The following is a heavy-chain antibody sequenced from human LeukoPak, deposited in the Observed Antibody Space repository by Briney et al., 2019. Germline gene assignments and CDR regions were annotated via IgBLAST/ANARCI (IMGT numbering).Heavy chain of an antibody. CDR1: GYTFTSYY. V-gene: IGHV1-46*01. CDR3: ARSRYCSSTSCYNTRYGMDV. D-gene: IGHD2-2*02. CDR2: INPSGGST. Sequence: ASVKVSCKASGYTFTSYYMHWVRQAPGQGLEWMGIINPSGGSTSCAQKFQGRVTMTRDTSTSTVYMELSSLRPEDTAVYYCARSRYCSSTSCYNTRYGMDVWGKGTTVTVSS. J-gene: IGHJ6*04.